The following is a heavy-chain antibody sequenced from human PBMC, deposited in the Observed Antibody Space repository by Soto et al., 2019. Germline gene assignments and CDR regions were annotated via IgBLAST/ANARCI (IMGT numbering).Heavy chain of an antibody. Sequence: PGESLKISCKGSGYTFNIYWIGWVRQMPGKGLEWMGRIDPSDSYTSYSPSFQGHVTLSADKSISTAYLQWSSLKASDTAMYYCASTVVTLSDYYYGMDVWGQGTTVTVSS. V-gene: IGHV5-10-1*01. CDR2: IDPSDSYT. CDR3: ASTVVTLSDYYYGMDV. CDR1: GYTFNIYW. J-gene: IGHJ6*02. D-gene: IGHD2-21*02.